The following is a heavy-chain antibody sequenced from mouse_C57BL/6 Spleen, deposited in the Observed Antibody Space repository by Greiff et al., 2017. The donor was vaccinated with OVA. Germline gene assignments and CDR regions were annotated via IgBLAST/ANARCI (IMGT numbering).Heavy chain of an antibody. CDR2: IDPSDSYT. CDR1: GYTFTSYW. CDR3: ARRGTTVVAPHFDV. V-gene: IGHV1-69*01. Sequence: QVQLQQPGAELVMPGASVKLSCKASGYTFTSYWMHWVKQRPGQGLEWIGEIDPSDSYTNYNQKFKGKSTLTVDKSSSTAYMQLSSLTSEDSAVYYCARRGTTVVAPHFDVWGTGTTVTVSS. D-gene: IGHD1-1*01. J-gene: IGHJ1*03.